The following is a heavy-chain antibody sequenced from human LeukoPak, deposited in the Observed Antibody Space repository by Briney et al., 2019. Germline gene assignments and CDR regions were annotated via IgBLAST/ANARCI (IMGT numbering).Heavy chain of an antibody. CDR1: GASVSSGSFY. V-gene: IGHV4-61*02. CDR2: VYTSGST. J-gene: IGHJ4*02. Sequence: SQTLSLTRTVSGASVSSGSFYWSWIRQPAGKGLEWIGRVYTSGSTNYNPSLKSRVTISVDTSKNQFSLKLSSVTAADTAVYYCARISGYSYAHFDYWGQGTLVTVSS. CDR3: ARISGYSYAHFDY. D-gene: IGHD5-18*01.